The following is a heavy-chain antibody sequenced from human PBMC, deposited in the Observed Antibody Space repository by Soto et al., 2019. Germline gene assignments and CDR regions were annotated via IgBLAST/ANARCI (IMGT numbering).Heavy chain of an antibody. Sequence: GGSLRLSCAASGFTFSSYSMNWVRRAPGKGLEWVSYISSSSTIYYADSVKGRFTISRDNAKNSLYLQMNSLRAEDTAVYYCARDDSSGGAFDIWGQGTMVTVSS. CDR3: ARDDSSGGAFDI. CDR2: ISSSSTI. J-gene: IGHJ3*02. CDR1: GFTFSSYS. D-gene: IGHD6-19*01. V-gene: IGHV3-48*01.